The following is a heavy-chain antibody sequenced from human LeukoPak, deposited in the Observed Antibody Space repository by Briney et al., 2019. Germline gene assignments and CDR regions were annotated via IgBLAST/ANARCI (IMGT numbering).Heavy chain of an antibody. J-gene: IGHJ4*02. Sequence: SQTLSLTCAVSGGSISSGGYSWSWIRQPPGKGLEWMGYIYHSGSTYYNPSLKSRVTISVDRSKNQFSLKLSSVTAADTAVYYCARGITMVRGVQPYYFDYWGQGTLVTVSS. V-gene: IGHV4-30-2*01. D-gene: IGHD3-10*01. CDR3: ARGITMVRGVQPYYFDY. CDR1: GGSISSGGYS. CDR2: IYHSGST.